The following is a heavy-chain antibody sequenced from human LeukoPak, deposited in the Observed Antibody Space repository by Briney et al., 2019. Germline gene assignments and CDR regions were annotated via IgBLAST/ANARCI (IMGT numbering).Heavy chain of an antibody. D-gene: IGHD3-10*01. CDR1: GGTFSSYA. Sequence: EASVKVSCKASGGTFSSYAISWVRQAPGQGLEGMGIINPSGGTTSYAQKFQGRVTMTRDTSTSTVYMELSSLRSEDTAVYYCARDRGYGSGNYDAFDIWGQGTMVTVSS. J-gene: IGHJ3*02. V-gene: IGHV1-46*01. CDR2: INPSGGTT. CDR3: ARDRGYGSGNYDAFDI.